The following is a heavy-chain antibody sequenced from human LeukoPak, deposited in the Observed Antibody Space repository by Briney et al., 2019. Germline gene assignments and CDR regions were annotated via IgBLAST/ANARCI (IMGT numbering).Heavy chain of an antibody. CDR2: ISAYNGNT. V-gene: IGHV1-18*01. J-gene: IGHJ4*02. CDR3: ARAAMVRGVLDY. D-gene: IGHD3-10*01. Sequence: ASVKVSCKASGYTFTSYGISWVRQAPGQGLEWMGWISAYNGNTNYAQKLQGRVAMTTDTSTSTAYMELRSLRSDDTAVYYCARAAMVRGVLDYWGQGTLVTVSS. CDR1: GYTFTSYG.